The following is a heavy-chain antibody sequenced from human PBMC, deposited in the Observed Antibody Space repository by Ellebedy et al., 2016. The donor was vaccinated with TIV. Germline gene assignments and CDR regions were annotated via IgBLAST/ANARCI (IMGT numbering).Heavy chain of an antibody. J-gene: IGHJ5*02. CDR2: ISPYNGNT. CDR3: AKAGGDQCSRTSCYVNWLNP. CDR1: GYTFTNHG. D-gene: IGHD2-2*01. V-gene: IGHV1-18*01. Sequence: ASVKVSXXASGYTFTNHGISWVRQAPGQGLEWMGWISPYNGNTKYAQNVQGRVTMTTDTSTSTAYMELRSLRSDDTAVYFCAKAGGDQCSRTSCYVNWLNPWGQGTLVTVSS.